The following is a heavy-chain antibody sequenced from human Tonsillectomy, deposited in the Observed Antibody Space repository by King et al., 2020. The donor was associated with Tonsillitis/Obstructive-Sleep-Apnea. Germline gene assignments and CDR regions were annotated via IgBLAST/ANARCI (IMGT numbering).Heavy chain of an antibody. V-gene: IGHV4-39*01. J-gene: IGHJ6*03. Sequence: LQLQESGPGLVKPSETLSLTCTVSGGSISSSSYYWGWIRQPPGKGLEWIGSIYYSGSTYYNPSLKSRVTISVDTSKNQFSLKLSSVTAADTAVYYCASGSRPAHSSSSPHDLDYMDVWGKGTTVTVSS. CDR1: GGSISSSSYY. D-gene: IGHD6-6*01. CDR3: ASGSRPAHSSSSPHDLDYMDV. CDR2: IYYSGST.